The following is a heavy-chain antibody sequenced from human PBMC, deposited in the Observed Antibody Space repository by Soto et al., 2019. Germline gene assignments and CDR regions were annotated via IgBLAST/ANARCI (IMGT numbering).Heavy chain of an antibody. Sequence: GASVKVFCKASWFTFTSYGISWGRQAPGQGLEWMGWISAYNGNTNYAQKLQGRVTMTTDTSTSTAYMELRSLRSDDTAVYYCARGIEQLFYYYYMDVWGKGTTVTVSS. J-gene: IGHJ6*03. CDR3: ARGIEQLFYYYYMDV. CDR2: ISAYNGNT. D-gene: IGHD5-18*01. CDR1: WFTFTSYG. V-gene: IGHV1-18*01.